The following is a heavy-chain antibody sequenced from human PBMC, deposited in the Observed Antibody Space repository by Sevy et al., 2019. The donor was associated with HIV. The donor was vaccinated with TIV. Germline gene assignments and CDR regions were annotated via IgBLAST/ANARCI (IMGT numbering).Heavy chain of an antibody. CDR1: GGTFSSYA. CDR2: IIPIFGTA. J-gene: IGHJ4*02. V-gene: IGHV1-69*13. CDR3: ARAAGYCSSTSCYGGRGDFDY. Sequence: ASVKVSCKASGGTFSSYAISWVRQAHGQGLEWMGGIIPIFGTANYAQKFQGRVTITADESTSTAYMELSSLRSEDTAVYYCARAAGYCSSTSCYGGRGDFDYWGQGTLVTVSS. D-gene: IGHD2-2*01.